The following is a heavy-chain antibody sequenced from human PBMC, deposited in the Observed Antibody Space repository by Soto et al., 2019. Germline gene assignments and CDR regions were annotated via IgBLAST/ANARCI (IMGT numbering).Heavy chain of an antibody. CDR2: ISSSSSYI. V-gene: IGHV3-21*01. CDR3: ARDPSYDRSGSWGY. CDR1: GFTFSSYS. Sequence: EVQLVESGGGLVKPGGSLRLSCAASGFTFSSYSMNWVRQAPGKGLEWVSSISSSSSYIYYADSVKGRFTISSDNAKNSLYLQMNSLRAEGTAVYYCARDPSYDRSGSWGYWGEGSLVTVSS. D-gene: IGHD3-22*01. J-gene: IGHJ4*02.